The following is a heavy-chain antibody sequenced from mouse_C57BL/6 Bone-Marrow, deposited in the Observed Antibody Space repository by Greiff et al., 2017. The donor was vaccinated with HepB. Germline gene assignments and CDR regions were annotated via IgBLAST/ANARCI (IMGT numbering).Heavy chain of an antibody. Sequence: QVQLKESGAELVRPGASVTLSCKASGYTFTDYEMHWVKQTPVHGLEWIGAIDPETGGTAYNQKFKGKAILTADKSSSTAYKELRSLTSEDSAVYYCTKLRLRPAWFAYWGQGTLVTVSA. CDR1: GYTFTDYE. D-gene: IGHD3-2*02. CDR3: TKLRLRPAWFAY. J-gene: IGHJ3*01. CDR2: IDPETGGT. V-gene: IGHV1-15*01.